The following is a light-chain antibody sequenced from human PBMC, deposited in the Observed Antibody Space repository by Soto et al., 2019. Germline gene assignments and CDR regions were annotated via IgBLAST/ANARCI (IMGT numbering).Light chain of an antibody. Sequence: EIVLTQSPGTLSLSPGERATLSCRASQSVSNNYLAWYQQKPGQDPRLLIYGASNRATGIPDRFSGSGSGTDFTLTINRLEPEDFAVYYCQQYSISSTFGQGTKVDIK. V-gene: IGKV3-20*01. CDR1: QSVSNNY. J-gene: IGKJ1*01. CDR2: GAS. CDR3: QQYSISST.